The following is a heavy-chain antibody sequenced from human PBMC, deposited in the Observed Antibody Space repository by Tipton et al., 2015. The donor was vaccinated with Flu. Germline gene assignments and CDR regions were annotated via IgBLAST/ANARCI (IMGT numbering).Heavy chain of an antibody. V-gene: IGHV4-59*01. J-gene: IGHJ4*02. CDR3: ARAPDSIVGATVFDY. D-gene: IGHD1-26*01. Sequence: TLSLTCTVSGGSISSYYWSWIRQPPGKGLEWIGYIYYSGSTNYNPSLKSRVTISVDTSKNQFSLKLSSVTAADTAVYYCARAPDSIVGATVFDYWSQGTLVTVSS. CDR1: GGSISSYY. CDR2: IYYSGST.